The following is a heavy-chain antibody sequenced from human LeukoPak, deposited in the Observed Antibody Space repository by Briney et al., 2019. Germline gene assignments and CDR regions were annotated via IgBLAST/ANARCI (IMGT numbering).Heavy chain of an antibody. CDR3: ATGGDYVAKVPTRPPNWFDP. J-gene: IGHJ5*02. CDR1: GYTFTSYY. V-gene: IGHV1-46*01. Sequence: ASVKVSCKASGYTFTSYYMHWVRQAPGQGLEWMGIINPSGGSTSYAQKFQGRVTMTRDTSTSTVYMELSSLRSEDTAVYYCATGGDYVAKVPTRPPNWFDPWGQGTLVTVSS. CDR2: INPSGGST. D-gene: IGHD4-17*01.